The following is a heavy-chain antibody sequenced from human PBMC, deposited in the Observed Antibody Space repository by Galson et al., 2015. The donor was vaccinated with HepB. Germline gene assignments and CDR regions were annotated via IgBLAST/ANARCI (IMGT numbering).Heavy chain of an antibody. CDR2: IKSKTDGGTT. D-gene: IGHD4-23*01. V-gene: IGHV3-15*01. Sequence: SLRLSCAASGFTFSNAWMSWVRQAPGKGLEWVGRIKSKTDGGTTDYAAPVKGRFTISRDDSKNTLYLQMNSLKTEDTAVYYCTTEPVGRGAFDIWGQGTMVTVSS. CDR3: TTEPVGRGAFDI. J-gene: IGHJ3*02. CDR1: GFTFSNAW.